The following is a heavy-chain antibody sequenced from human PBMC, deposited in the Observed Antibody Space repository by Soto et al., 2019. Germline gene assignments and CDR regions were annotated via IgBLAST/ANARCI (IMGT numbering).Heavy chain of an antibody. CDR1: GGTFSTST. V-gene: IGHV1-69*08. J-gene: IGHJ4*02. CDR3: ARAVAGTSILDS. D-gene: IGHD6-19*01. Sequence: QVQLVQSGAEVKKPGSSVKISCQASGGTFSTSTISWVRQAPGQGLEWMGRTITIVDRAIYEKNFQGRVTMTADKSTNTVYMEMFSLRSDDTAVYSGARAVAGTSILDSWGQGTLVTVSS. CDR2: TITIVDRA.